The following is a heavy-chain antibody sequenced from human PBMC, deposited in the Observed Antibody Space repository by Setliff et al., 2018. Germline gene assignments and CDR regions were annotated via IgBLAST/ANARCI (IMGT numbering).Heavy chain of an antibody. V-gene: IGHV1-18*01. J-gene: IGHJ4*02. D-gene: IGHD2-2*01. Sequence: AASVKVSCKSYGYTFNTYGISWVRQAPGQGPEWMGWISAYKDKTRSTERFQDRLTLTIDTSTNTVFMGLRDLRADDTATYYCARDGGKYCATTSCFHFDYWGQGTQVTVSS. CDR1: GYTFNTYG. CDR2: ISAYKDKT. CDR3: ARDGGKYCATTSCFHFDY.